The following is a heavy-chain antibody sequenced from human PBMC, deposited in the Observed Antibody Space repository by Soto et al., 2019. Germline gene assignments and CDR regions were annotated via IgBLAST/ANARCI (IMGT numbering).Heavy chain of an antibody. CDR2: INHSGST. CDR1: GGSFSGYY. D-gene: IGHD2-15*01. CDR3: AGEAGGDYYYYGMDV. V-gene: IGHV4-34*01. J-gene: IGHJ6*02. Sequence: SETLSLTCAVYGGSFSGYYWSWIRQPPGKGLEWIGEINHSGSTNYNPSLKSRVTISVDTSKGQFSLKLSSVTAADTAVYYCAGEAGGDYYYYGMDVWGQGTTVTVSS.